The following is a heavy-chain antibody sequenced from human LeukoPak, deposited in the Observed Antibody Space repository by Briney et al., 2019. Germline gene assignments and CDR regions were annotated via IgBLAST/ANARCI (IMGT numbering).Heavy chain of an antibody. CDR3: ARDPNWGYSYGLGEDY. CDR2: ISSSSSTI. J-gene: IGHJ4*02. D-gene: IGHD5-18*01. Sequence: GGSLRLSCAASGFTFSSHSMNWVRQAPGKGLEWVSYISSSSSTIYYADSVEGRFTISRDNAKNSLYLQMNSLRAEDTAVYYCARDPNWGYSYGLGEDYWGQGTLVTVSS. V-gene: IGHV3-48*01. CDR1: GFTFSSHS.